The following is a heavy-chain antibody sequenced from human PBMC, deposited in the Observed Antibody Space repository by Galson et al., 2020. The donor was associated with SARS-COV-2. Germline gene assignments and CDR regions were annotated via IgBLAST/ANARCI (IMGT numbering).Heavy chain of an antibody. CDR2: ISHSGSP. CDR1: GGSLRGSS. CDR3: ARDQTLVRGVKGEY. Sequence: SETLSLTCAVYGGSLRGSSWHWIRQPPGKGLEWIGEISHSGSPTYNPSLKSRVTIAADTSNNQVSLKLYSVIAADTAVYYCARDQTLVRGVKGEYWGQGTLVTVSS. D-gene: IGHD3-10*01. V-gene: IGHV4-34*01. J-gene: IGHJ4*02.